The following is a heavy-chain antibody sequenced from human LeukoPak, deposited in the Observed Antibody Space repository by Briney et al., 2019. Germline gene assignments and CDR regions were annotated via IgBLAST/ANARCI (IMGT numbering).Heavy chain of an antibody. V-gene: IGHV3-9*01. Sequence: GGSLRLSCAASGFTFDDYAMHWVRQAPGKGLEWVSGISWNSGSIGYADSVKGRFTISRDNAKNSLYLQMNSLRAEDTALYYCAKDGGSSWYSSYYGMDVWGQGTTVTVSS. CDR3: AKDGGSSWYSSYYGMDV. CDR1: GFTFDDYA. CDR2: ISWNSGSI. D-gene: IGHD6-13*01. J-gene: IGHJ6*02.